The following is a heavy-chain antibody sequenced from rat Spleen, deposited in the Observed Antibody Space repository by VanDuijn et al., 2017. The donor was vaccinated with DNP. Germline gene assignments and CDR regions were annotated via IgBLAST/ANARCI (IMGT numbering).Heavy chain of an antibody. CDR2: MGIRGAST. CDR1: GLTFSDYG. V-gene: IGHV5-25*01. CDR3: ATKTGRD. Sequence: EVKLVESGGGLVEPGRSVKVSCVASGLTFSDYGMAWVRQTPTRGLEWVASMGIRGASTFYRDSVKGRFTVSRDDAKSTLYLQIDSLRSEDTATYYCATKTGRDWGQGVMVTVSS. J-gene: IGHJ2*01. D-gene: IGHD1-11*01.